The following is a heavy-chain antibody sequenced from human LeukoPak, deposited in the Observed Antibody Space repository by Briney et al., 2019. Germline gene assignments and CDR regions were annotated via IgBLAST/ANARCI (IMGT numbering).Heavy chain of an antibody. J-gene: IGHJ4*02. V-gene: IGHV6-1*01. CDR2: TYYRSEWLE. CDR3: ARGSSWYDY. CDR1: RDSVPSHSAA. D-gene: IGHD6-13*01. Sequence: SQTLSLTCAISRDSVPSHSAAWNWIRQSPSRGLEWLGRTYYRSEWLEDYAVSVKSRISISPDTSKNQFSLQLDSVTPEDTAVYYCARGSSWYDYWGQGTLVTVSS.